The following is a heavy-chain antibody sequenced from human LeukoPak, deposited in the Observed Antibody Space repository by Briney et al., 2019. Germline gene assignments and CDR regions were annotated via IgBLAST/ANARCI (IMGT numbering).Heavy chain of an antibody. J-gene: IGHJ4*02. CDR3: ARDSDYGGKTGFDY. D-gene: IGHD4-23*01. V-gene: IGHV4-4*07. Sequence: SETLSLTCTVSGGSISSYYWSWIRQPAGKGLEWIGRIYTSGSTNYNPSLKSRVTMSVDTSKNQFSLKLSSVTTADTAVYYCARDSDYGGKTGFDYWGQGTLVTVSS. CDR1: GGSISSYY. CDR2: IYTSGST.